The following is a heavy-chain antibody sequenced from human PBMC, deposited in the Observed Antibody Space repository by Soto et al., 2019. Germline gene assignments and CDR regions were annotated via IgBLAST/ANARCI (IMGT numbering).Heavy chain of an antibody. CDR1: GGSISSSSYY. J-gene: IGHJ6*02. Sequence: SETLSLTXTVSGGSISSSSYYWGWIRQPPGKGLEWFGSIYYSGSTYYNPSLKSRVTISVDTSKNQFSLKLSSVTAADTAVYYCARHGSGHPVGYCSSTSCYGVYGMDVWGQGTTVTVSS. V-gene: IGHV4-39*01. CDR3: ARHGSGHPVGYCSSTSCYGVYGMDV. D-gene: IGHD2-2*01. CDR2: IYYSGST.